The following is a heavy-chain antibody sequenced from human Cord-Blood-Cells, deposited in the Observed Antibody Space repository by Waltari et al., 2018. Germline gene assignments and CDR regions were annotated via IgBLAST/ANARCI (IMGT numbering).Heavy chain of an antibody. V-gene: IGHV3-15*01. CDR2: IKSKTDGGTT. J-gene: IGHJ4*02. CDR1: GFTFSNAW. D-gene: IGHD3-10*01. CDR3: TTDLDTMVRGVDY. Sequence: EVQLVESGGGLVKPGGSLRLSCAASGFTFSNAWMSWVRQPPGKGLEWVGRIKSKTDGGTTDYAAPVKGRFTISRDNSKNTLYLQMNSLKSEDTAVYYCTTDLDTMVRGVDYWGQGTLVTVSS.